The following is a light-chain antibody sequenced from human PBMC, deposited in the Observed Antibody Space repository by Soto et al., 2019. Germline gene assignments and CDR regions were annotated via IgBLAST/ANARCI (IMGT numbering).Light chain of an antibody. V-gene: IGKV3-15*01. CDR1: QSVSSN. Sequence: EIVMTQSPATLSVSPGERATLSCRAGQSVSSNLAWYQQKPGQAPRLLIYGASTRATGIPARFIGSGFGTDFTLTIDRLEPEDFAVYYCQQYGDSPWTFGQGTKVDIK. CDR2: GAS. CDR3: QQYGDSPWT. J-gene: IGKJ1*01.